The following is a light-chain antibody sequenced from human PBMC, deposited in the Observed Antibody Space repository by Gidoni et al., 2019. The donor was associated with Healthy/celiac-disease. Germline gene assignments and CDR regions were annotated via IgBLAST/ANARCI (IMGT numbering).Light chain of an antibody. CDR3: SSYTSSSTLV. CDR2: DVS. V-gene: IGLV2-14*03. J-gene: IGLJ3*02. Sequence: QSALTQPASVSGSPGQSITISCTGTSMDVGGYTYVSWYQQHPGKAPKLMIYDVSNRPSGVSNRFSGSKSGNTASLTISGLQAEDEADYYCSSYTSSSTLVFGGGTKLTVL. CDR1: SMDVGGYTY.